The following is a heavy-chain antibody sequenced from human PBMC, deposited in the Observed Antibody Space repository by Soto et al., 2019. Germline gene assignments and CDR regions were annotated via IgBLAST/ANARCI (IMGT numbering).Heavy chain of an antibody. D-gene: IGHD6-13*01. V-gene: IGHV5-51*01. J-gene: IGHJ6*02. CDR2: IYPGDSDT. Sequence: GEALKISCKGSGYSFTSYWIGWVRQMPGKGLEWMGIIYPGDSDTRYSPSFQGQVTISADKSISTAYLQWSSLKASDTAMYYCALRQLVRDHYYYSVMDVWGQGTTVTVSS. CDR3: ALRQLVRDHYYYSVMDV. CDR1: GYSFTSYW.